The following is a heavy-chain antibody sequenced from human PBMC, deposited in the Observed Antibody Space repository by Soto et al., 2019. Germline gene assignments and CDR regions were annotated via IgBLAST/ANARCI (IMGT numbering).Heavy chain of an antibody. D-gene: IGHD4-17*01. Sequence: SETLSLTCAVSTESLRGYYWTWIRQSPGKGLEWIGEISQSGFTNYNPSIESRVTLSVDTSKSEFSLNLTSMTAADTAVYYCARLAYGDAMHHPKDYWGQGTLVTVSS. CDR2: ISQSGFT. CDR3: ARLAYGDAMHHPKDY. J-gene: IGHJ4*02. V-gene: IGHV4-34*01. CDR1: TESLRGYY.